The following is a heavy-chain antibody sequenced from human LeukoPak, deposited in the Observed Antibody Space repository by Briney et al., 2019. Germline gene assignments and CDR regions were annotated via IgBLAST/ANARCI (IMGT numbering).Heavy chain of an antibody. CDR1: GFTFSDYY. V-gene: IGHV3-23*01. Sequence: GGSLRLSCAASGFTFSDYYMSWVRQAPGKGLEWVSAISGSGGSTYYADSVKGGFTISRDNSKNTLYLQMNSLRAEDTAVYYCAKDRLGSRDYYDSSGRRYNWFDPWGQGTLVTVSS. D-gene: IGHD3-22*01. CDR3: AKDRLGSRDYYDSSGRRYNWFDP. J-gene: IGHJ5*02. CDR2: ISGSGGST.